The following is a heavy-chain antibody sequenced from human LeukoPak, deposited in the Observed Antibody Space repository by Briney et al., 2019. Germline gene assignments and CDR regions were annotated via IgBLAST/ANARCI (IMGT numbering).Heavy chain of an antibody. CDR3: ARINSGGDGYKNYYYYMDV. V-gene: IGHV3-48*03. D-gene: IGHD5-24*01. CDR2: ISSSGSTI. CDR1: GFTFSSYE. J-gene: IGHJ6*03. Sequence: HSGGSLRLSCAASGFTFSSYEMNWVRQAPGKGLEGVSYISSSGSTIYYADSVKGRFTISRDNSKNTLYLQMNSLRAEDTAVYYCARINSGGDGYKNYYYYMDVWGKGTTVTISS.